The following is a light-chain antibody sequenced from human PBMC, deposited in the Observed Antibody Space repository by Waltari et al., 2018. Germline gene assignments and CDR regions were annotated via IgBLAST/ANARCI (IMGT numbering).Light chain of an antibody. CDR1: QSVLYSSNNKNY. J-gene: IGKJ2*01. V-gene: IGKV4-1*01. CDR2: WAS. Sequence: DIVMTQSPESLAVSLGERATINCKSSQSVLYSSNNKNYLAWYQQKPGQPPKLLIYWASTRESGVPDRFSGSGSGTDFTLTISSLQAEDVAVYYCQQYYSTPPMHTFGQGTKPEIK. CDR3: QQYYSTPPMHT.